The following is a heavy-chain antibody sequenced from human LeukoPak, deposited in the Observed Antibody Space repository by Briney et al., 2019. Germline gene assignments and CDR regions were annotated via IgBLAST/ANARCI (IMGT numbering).Heavy chain of an antibody. CDR1: GGSISSYY. V-gene: IGHV4-59*08. CDR3: ARHASGSSGFEYYFDY. Sequence: SETLSLTCTVSGGSISSYYWSWIRQPPGKGLEWIGYIYYSGSTNYNPSLKSRVTISVDTSKNQFSLKLGSVTAADTAVYYCARHASGSSGFEYYFDYWGQGTLVTVSS. D-gene: IGHD6-19*01. CDR2: IYYSGST. J-gene: IGHJ4*02.